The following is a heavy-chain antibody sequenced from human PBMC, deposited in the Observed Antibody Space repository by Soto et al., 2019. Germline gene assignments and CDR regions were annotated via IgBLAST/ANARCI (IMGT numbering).Heavy chain of an antibody. CDR2: IYYSGST. D-gene: IGHD6-19*01. Sequence: SETLSLTRTVSGGSVSSGSYYWSWIRQPPGKGLEWTGYIYYSGSTNYNPSLKSRVTISVDTSKNQFSLKLSSVTAADTAVYYCARDNRIAVADDAFDIWGQGTMVTVSS. V-gene: IGHV4-61*01. J-gene: IGHJ3*02. CDR3: ARDNRIAVADDAFDI. CDR1: GGSVSSGSYY.